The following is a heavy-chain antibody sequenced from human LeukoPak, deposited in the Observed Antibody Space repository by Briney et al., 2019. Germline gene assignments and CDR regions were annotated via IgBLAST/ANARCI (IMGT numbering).Heavy chain of an antibody. V-gene: IGHV3-53*01. Sequence: PGGSLRLSCAASGFTVSSNYMSWVRQAPGKGLEWVSVIYSGGSTYYADSVKGRFTISRDNSKNTLYLQMNSLRAEDTAVYYCASLISWFGEYTGGDYWGQGTLVTVSS. CDR2: IYSGGST. CDR3: ASLISWFGEYTGGDY. J-gene: IGHJ4*02. CDR1: GFTVSSNY. D-gene: IGHD3-10*01.